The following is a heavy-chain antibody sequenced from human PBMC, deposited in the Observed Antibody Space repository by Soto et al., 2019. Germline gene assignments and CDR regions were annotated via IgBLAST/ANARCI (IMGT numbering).Heavy chain of an antibody. V-gene: IGHV4-61*01. J-gene: IGHJ5*02. CDR1: GGSVSSGSYY. D-gene: IGHD3-10*01. CDR2: IYYSGST. Sequence: SETLSLTCTVSGGSVSSGSYYWSWIRQPPGKGLELIGYIYYSGSTNYNPSLKSRVAISRDTSKIQLSLRLNSVTAADTAMYYCARGRRQGYDSGSYYNWFDPWGQGTPVTVSS. CDR3: ARGRRQGYDSGSYYNWFDP.